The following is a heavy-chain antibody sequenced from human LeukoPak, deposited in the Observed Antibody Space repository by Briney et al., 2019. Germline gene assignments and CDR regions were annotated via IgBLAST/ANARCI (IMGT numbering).Heavy chain of an antibody. CDR2: ISSGSSYI. V-gene: IGHV3-21*01. Sequence: GGSLRLSCAASGFTFSTYSMDWVRQAPGKGLEWVSSISSGSSYIYYADSVKGRFTISRDNAKNSLYLQMNSLRAEDTAVYYCARREVGATLGDWGQGTLDTVSS. J-gene: IGHJ4*02. D-gene: IGHD1-26*01. CDR1: GFTFSTYS. CDR3: ARREVGATLGD.